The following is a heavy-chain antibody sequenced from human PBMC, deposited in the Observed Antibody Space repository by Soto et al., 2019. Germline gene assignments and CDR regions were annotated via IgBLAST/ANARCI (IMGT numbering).Heavy chain of an antibody. D-gene: IGHD2-2*01. Sequence: PGGSLRLSCAASDFTFSNAWINWVRQAPGKGLEWVGRIKSRTHGGTTDFAAPVKGRFAISRDDSKNMVYLQMNSLKTEDTAVYYCTTVTDIVVVPAASMTEEDAFDIWGQGTMVTVSS. J-gene: IGHJ3*02. CDR1: DFTFSNAW. CDR3: TTVTDIVVVPAASMTEEDAFDI. CDR2: IKSRTHGGTT. V-gene: IGHV3-15*07.